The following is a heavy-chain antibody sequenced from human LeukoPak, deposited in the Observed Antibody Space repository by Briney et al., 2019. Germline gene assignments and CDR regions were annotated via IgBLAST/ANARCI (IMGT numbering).Heavy chain of an antibody. D-gene: IGHD1-26*01. Sequence: ASVKVSCKASGYTFTGYGITWVRQAPGQGLEWMGWVSGYNGKQNYAQNFQGRVTMTTDTSTSTAYMELRSLRSDDTAIYYCARGDSGSYVLVDYWGQGTLVTVSS. CDR1: GYTFTGYG. CDR3: ARGDSGSYVLVDY. V-gene: IGHV1-18*01. J-gene: IGHJ4*02. CDR2: VSGYNGKQ.